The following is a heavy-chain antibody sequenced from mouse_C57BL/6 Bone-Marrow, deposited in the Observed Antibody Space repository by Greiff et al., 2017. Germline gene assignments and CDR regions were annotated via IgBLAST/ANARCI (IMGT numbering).Heavy chain of an antibody. D-gene: IGHD1-1*01. V-gene: IGHV5-9-1*02. CDR1: GFTFSSYA. Sequence: EVMLVESGEGLVKPGGSLKLSCAASGFTFSSYAMSWVRQTPEKRLEWVAYISSGGDYIYSADTVKGRFTISRDNARNTLYLQMSSLKSENTAMYYCTRVYYYGSSYYFDYWGQGTTLTVAS. CDR3: TRVYYYGSSYYFDY. CDR2: ISSGGDYI. J-gene: IGHJ2*01.